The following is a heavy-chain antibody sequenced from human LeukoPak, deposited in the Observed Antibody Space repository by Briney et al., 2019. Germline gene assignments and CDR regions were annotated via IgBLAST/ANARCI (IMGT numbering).Heavy chain of an antibody. D-gene: IGHD5-12*01. V-gene: IGHV3-23*01. CDR3: AKGHGDASGYYYFDS. CDR2: MRGNADTT. J-gene: IGHJ4*02. CDR1: GFIFSNYG. Sequence: SGGSLRLSCAASGFIFSNYGMSWVRQAPGKGLEWVSAMRGNADTTYYADSVKGRFTIFRDNHKNMLYLQVNSLRVEDTAVYYCAKGHGDASGYYYFDSWGQGTLVTVSS.